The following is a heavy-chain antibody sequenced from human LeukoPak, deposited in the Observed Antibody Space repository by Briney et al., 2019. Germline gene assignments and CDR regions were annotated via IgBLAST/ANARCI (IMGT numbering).Heavy chain of an antibody. V-gene: IGHV3-21*01. Sequence: GGSLRLSCAASGFTFRNYAIYWVRQAPGKGLEWVSSISSSSSYIYYADSVKGRFTISRDNAKNSLYLQMNSLRAEDTAVYYCAREVGIQLWTTHWGQGTLVTVSS. D-gene: IGHD5-18*01. CDR2: ISSSSSYI. CDR3: AREVGIQLWTTH. CDR1: GFTFRNYA. J-gene: IGHJ4*02.